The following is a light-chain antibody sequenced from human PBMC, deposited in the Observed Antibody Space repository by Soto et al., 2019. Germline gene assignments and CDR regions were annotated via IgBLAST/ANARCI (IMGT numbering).Light chain of an antibody. CDR2: EVS. Sequence: QSALTQPASVSGSPGQSITISCTGTSSDVGSYNLVSWYQQHPGKAPKLMIYEVSKRPSGVSNRFSGSKSGNTASLTISGLQAEDEADYYCCSYADNDVFGTGTKLTVL. CDR1: SSDVGSYNL. J-gene: IGLJ1*01. CDR3: CSYADNDV. V-gene: IGLV2-23*02.